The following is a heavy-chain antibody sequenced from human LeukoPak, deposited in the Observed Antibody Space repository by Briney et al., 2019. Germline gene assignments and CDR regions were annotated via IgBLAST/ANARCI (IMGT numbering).Heavy chain of an antibody. D-gene: IGHD2-21*02. V-gene: IGHV1-2*06. J-gene: IGHJ4*02. CDR1: GYTFTGYY. CDR2: INPNSGDT. Sequence: GASVKVSCKASGYTFTGYYVHWVRQAPGQGLVWMGRINPNSGDTNYAQKFQGRVTMTRDTSISTAYMELSRLRSDDTAVYYCARDYCGGDCFPDYWGQGTLVTVSS. CDR3: ARDYCGGDCFPDY.